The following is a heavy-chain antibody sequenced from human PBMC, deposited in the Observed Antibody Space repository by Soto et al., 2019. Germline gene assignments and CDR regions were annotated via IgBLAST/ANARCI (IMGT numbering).Heavy chain of an antibody. CDR3: ARTYSSSWYWFDP. CDR1: GGSISSSSYY. D-gene: IGHD6-13*01. CDR2: IYYSGST. J-gene: IGHJ5*02. V-gene: IGHV4-39*01. Sequence: SETLSLTCTVSGGSISSSSYYWGWIRQPPGKGLEWIGSIYYSGSTYYNPSLKSRVTISVDTSKNQFSLKLSCVTAADTAVYYCARTYSSSWYWFDPWGQGTLVTVSS.